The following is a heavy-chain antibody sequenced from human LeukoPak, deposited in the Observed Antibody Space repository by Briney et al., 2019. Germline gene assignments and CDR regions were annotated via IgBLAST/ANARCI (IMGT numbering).Heavy chain of an antibody. J-gene: IGHJ4*02. CDR3: ATNYYGSASFDY. D-gene: IGHD3-10*01. CDR1: GGSVSSGSYY. V-gene: IGHV4-61*01. Sequence: SETLSLTCTVSGGSVSSGSYYWSWIRQPPGKGLEWIGYIYYSGSTNYNPSLKSRVTISVDTSKNQFSLKLSPVTAADTAVYYCATNYYGSASFDYWGQGTLVTVSS. CDR2: IYYSGST.